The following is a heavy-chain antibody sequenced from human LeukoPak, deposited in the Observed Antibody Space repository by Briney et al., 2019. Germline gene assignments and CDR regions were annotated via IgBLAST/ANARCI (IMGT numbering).Heavy chain of an antibody. CDR3: ARMWGRGYSYGPFDY. Sequence: PGGSLRLSCAASGFTFSSYAMHWVRQAPGKGLEWVAVISYDGSNKYYADSVKGRFTISRDNSKNTLYLQMNSLRAEDTAVYYCARMWGRGYSYGPFDYWGQGTLVTVSS. D-gene: IGHD5-18*01. CDR2: ISYDGSNK. CDR1: GFTFSSYA. J-gene: IGHJ4*02. V-gene: IGHV3-30-3*01.